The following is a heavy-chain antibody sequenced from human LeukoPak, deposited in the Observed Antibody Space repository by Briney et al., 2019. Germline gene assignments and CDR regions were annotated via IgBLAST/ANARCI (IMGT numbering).Heavy chain of an antibody. V-gene: IGHV1-2*02. J-gene: IGHJ5*02. D-gene: IGHD2-2*01. CDR2: INPNSGGT. CDR3: ARDLSSTSSKINWFDP. CDR1: GYTFTGYY. Sequence: GASVKVSCKASGYTFTGYYMHWVRQAPGQGLEWMGWINPNSGGTNYAQKFQGRVTMTRDTSISTAYMELSRLRSDDTAVYYCARDLSSTSSKINWFDPWGQGTLVTVSS.